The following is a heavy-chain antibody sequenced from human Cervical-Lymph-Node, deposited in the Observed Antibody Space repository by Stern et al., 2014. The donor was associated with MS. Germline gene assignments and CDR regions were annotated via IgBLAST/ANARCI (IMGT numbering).Heavy chain of an antibody. V-gene: IGHV4-39*01. CDR2: VYYSGST. CDR3: ARLEYTTSYYSHYFDY. Sequence: QVQLQESGPGLVKPSETLSLRCTVSGGSISSGSFYWGWIRQPPGKGLEWIGTVYYSGSTYYNLSLKSRVTIAVDTSKNQSSLTLSSGPAADTAVYYCARLEYTTSYYSHYFDYWGQGTLVTVSS. J-gene: IGHJ4*02. CDR1: GGSISSGSFY. D-gene: IGHD1-26*01.